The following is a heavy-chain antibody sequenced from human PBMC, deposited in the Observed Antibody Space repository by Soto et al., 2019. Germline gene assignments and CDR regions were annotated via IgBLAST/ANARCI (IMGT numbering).Heavy chain of an antibody. D-gene: IGHD6-6*01. V-gene: IGHV3-23*01. CDR1: GFSFSGFA. J-gene: IGHJ4*02. Sequence: EVQLLESGGGLVQPGGSLRLSGVASGFSFSGFAMSGVGQPPGKGRVWVSSITGTGVSIYYADSVRGRFTISRDNSKNTLYLQMSSLRAEDTARYYCAKDSIPYSSSYDLDHWGRGALVTVSS. CDR3: AKDSIPYSSSYDLDH. CDR2: ITGTGVSI.